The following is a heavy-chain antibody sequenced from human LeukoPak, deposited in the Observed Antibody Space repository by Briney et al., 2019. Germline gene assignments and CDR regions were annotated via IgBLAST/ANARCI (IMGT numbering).Heavy chain of an antibody. Sequence: GGSLRLSCAASGFSFSVYWMHWVRQAPGKGPVWVSRIKTDGSITDYADSVKGRFTISRDNSKNTLYLQMNSLRAEDTAVYYCARDLRGSGDWGQGTLVTVSS. CDR3: ARDLRGSGD. V-gene: IGHV3-74*01. J-gene: IGHJ4*02. CDR1: GFSFSVYW. CDR2: IKTDGSIT. D-gene: IGHD3-10*01.